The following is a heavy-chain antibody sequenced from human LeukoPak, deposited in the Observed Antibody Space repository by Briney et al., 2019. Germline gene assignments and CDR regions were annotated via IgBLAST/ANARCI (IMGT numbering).Heavy chain of an antibody. CDR3: AKENSGDYFDY. CDR2: ISSSSSYI. CDR1: GVTFSIDS. V-gene: IGHV3-21*04. D-gene: IGHD2-21*01. J-gene: IGHJ4*02. Sequence: PGGSLRLSCAASGVTFSIDSMNWVRQAPGKGLEWVSSISSSSSYIYYADSVKGRFTISRDNAKNSLYLQMNSLRAEDTAVYYCAKENSGDYFDYWGQGPLVTVSS.